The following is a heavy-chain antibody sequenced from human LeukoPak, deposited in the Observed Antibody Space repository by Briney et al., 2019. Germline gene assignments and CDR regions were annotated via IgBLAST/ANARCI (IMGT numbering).Heavy chain of an antibody. D-gene: IGHD1-26*01. CDR1: GFTFSSYA. Sequence: GGSLRLSCAASGFTFSSYAMSWVRQAPGKGLVWVSRINSDGSSTSYADSVKGRFTISRDNAKNTLYLQMNSLRAEDTAVYYCARANLGSYFDYWGQGTLVTVSS. CDR2: INSDGSST. V-gene: IGHV3-74*01. J-gene: IGHJ4*02. CDR3: ARANLGSYFDY.